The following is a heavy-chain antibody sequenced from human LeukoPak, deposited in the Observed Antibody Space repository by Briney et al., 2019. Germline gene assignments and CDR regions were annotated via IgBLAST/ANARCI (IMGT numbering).Heavy chain of an antibody. V-gene: IGHV4-4*09. CDR3: ARHVPGGSYWFDP. D-gene: IGHD1-26*01. Sequence: SETLSLTCAVYGGSFSGYYWSWIRQPPGKGLEWIGYIYTSGSTNYNPSLKSRVTISVDTSKNQFSLKLSSVTAADTAVYYCARHVPGGSYWFDPWGQGTLVTVSS. J-gene: IGHJ5*02. CDR2: IYTSGST. CDR1: GGSFSGYY.